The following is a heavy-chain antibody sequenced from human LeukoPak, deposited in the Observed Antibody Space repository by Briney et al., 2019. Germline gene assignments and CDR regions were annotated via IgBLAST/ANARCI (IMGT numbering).Heavy chain of an antibody. J-gene: IGHJ4*02. Sequence: PGGSLRLSCEASGFTFSNYWMSWVRQAPGKGLEWVANIKHDGSEDNYVDSVRGRFTISRDNAKNSLFLQMNSLRAEDTAVYYCGRGGMGEYTGYDDFWGQGTLVTVSS. CDR1: GFTFSNYW. CDR3: GRGGMGEYTGYDDF. CDR2: IKHDGSED. D-gene: IGHD5-12*01. V-gene: IGHV3-7*01.